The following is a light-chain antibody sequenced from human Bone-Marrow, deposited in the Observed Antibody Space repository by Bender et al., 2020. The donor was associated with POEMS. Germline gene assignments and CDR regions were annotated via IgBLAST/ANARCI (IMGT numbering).Light chain of an antibody. CDR3: QSADSSGTYEV. V-gene: IGLV3-25*03. Sequence: SYELTQPPSVSVSPGQTARIACSGDALPSKYAYWYQQKSGQAPVLVIFKDTQRASGIPERFSGSSSGTVVTLTISGVQAEDEGDYYCQSADSSGTYEVFGGGTKLTVL. CDR1: ALPSKY. CDR2: KDT. J-gene: IGLJ3*02.